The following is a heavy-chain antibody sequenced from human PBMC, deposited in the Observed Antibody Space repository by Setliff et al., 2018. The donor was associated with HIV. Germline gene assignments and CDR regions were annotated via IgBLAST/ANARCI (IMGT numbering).Heavy chain of an antibody. CDR3: ASSPIITNGYYFDY. CDR2: IHSSGST. D-gene: IGHD2-8*01. V-gene: IGHV4-4*09. J-gene: IGHJ4*02. Sequence: ASETLSLTCTISGGSISSYYWSWIRQPPGKGLEWIGNIHSSGSTNYNPSLKSRVTITVDTSKNQFSLKLSSVTAADTAVYYCASSPIITNGYYFDYWGPGTLVTVSS. CDR1: GGSISSYY.